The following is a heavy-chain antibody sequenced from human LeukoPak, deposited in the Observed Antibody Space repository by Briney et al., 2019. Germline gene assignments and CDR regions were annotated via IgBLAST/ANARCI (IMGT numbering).Heavy chain of an antibody. CDR1: GLTFSSYS. D-gene: IGHD1-26*01. V-gene: IGHV3-48*01. J-gene: IGHJ3*02. Sequence: GGSLRLSCAASGLTFSSYSMNWVRQAPGKGLEWVSYISSSSSTIYYADSVKGRFTISRDNAKNSLYLQMNSLRAEDTAVYYCARDRGSYIPDAFDIWGQGTMVTVSS. CDR2: ISSSSSTI. CDR3: ARDRGSYIPDAFDI.